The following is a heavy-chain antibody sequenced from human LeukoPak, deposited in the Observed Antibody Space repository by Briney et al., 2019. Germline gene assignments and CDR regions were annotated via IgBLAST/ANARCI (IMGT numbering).Heavy chain of an antibody. V-gene: IGHV3-33*08. J-gene: IGHJ3*02. CDR3: ARVHGSGSYWDHAFDI. D-gene: IGHD3-10*01. CDR2: IWYDGSNK. Sequence: PGGSLRLSCAASGFTFNSYWMHWVRQAPGKGLEWVAVIWYDGSNKYYADSVKGRFTISRDNSKNTLYLQMNSLRAEDTAVYYCARVHGSGSYWDHAFDIWGQGTMVTVSS. CDR1: GFTFNSYW.